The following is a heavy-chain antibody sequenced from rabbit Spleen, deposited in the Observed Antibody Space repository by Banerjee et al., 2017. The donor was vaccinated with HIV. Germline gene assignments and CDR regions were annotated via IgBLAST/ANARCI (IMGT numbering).Heavy chain of an antibody. CDR2: IYGGVIGST. Sequence: QSLEESGGDLVKPGASLTLTCKASGLDLSSRYWICWVRQAPGKGLEWIACIYGGVIGSTYYATWAKGRFTISKTSSTTVTLQMTSLTAADTATYFCARDSGSGPYIDGYFNLWGPGTLVTVS. CDR1: GLDLSSRYW. J-gene: IGHJ4*01. D-gene: IGHD1-1*01. V-gene: IGHV1S40*01. CDR3: ARDSGSGPYIDGYFNL.